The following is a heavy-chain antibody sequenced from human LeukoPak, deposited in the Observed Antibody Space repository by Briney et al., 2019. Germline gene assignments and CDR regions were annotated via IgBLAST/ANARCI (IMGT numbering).Heavy chain of an antibody. CDR2: ISSSGSTI. CDR3: AKDLRRVLRFLEWLPTYYFDY. V-gene: IGHV3-11*01. J-gene: IGHJ4*02. D-gene: IGHD3-3*01. Sequence: GGSLRLSCAASGFTFSDYYMSWIRQAPGKGLEWVSYISSSGSTIYYADSVKGRFTISRDNAKNSLYLQMNSLRAEDTAVYYCAKDLRRVLRFLEWLPTYYFDYWGQGTLVTASS. CDR1: GFTFSDYY.